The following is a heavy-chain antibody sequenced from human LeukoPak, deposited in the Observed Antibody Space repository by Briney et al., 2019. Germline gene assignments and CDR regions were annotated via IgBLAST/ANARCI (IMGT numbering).Heavy chain of an antibody. CDR3: ARDLGGSGTYSDY. V-gene: IGHV3-21*01. J-gene: IGHJ4*02. CDR1: GFTFSSYA. CDR2: ISSGSSYI. Sequence: PGGSLRLSCAASGFTFSSYAMSWVRRAPGKGLEWVSSISSGSSYIYYADSLKGRFTISRDNAKNSLYLQMNSLRAEDTAVYYCARDLGGSGTYSDYWSQGTLVTVSS. D-gene: IGHD3-10*01.